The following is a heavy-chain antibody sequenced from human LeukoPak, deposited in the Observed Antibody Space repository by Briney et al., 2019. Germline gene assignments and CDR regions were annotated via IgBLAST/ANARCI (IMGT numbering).Heavy chain of an antibody. V-gene: IGHV3-43*02. CDR1: GFTFDDYA. CDR3: AKDALPYYYDSSGYLFGNVDY. D-gene: IGHD3-22*01. Sequence: GGSLRLSCAASGFTFDDYAMHWVRQAPGKGLEWVSLISGDGGSTYYADSVKGRFTISRDNSKNSLYLQMNSLRTEDTALYYCAKDALPYYYDSSGYLFGNVDYWGKGTLVTVSS. J-gene: IGHJ4*02. CDR2: ISGDGGST.